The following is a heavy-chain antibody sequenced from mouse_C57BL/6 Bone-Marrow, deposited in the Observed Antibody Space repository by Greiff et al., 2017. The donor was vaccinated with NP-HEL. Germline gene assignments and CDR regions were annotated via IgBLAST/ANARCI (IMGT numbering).Heavy chain of an antibody. CDR3: ARTYYSNYSFAY. CDR2: IYPGSGST. D-gene: IGHD2-5*01. J-gene: IGHJ3*01. Sequence: QVHVKQPGAELVKPGASVKMSCKASGYTFTSYWITWVKQRPGQGLEWIGDIYPGSGSTNYNEKFKSKATLTVDTSSSTAYMQLSSLTSEDSAVYYCARTYYSNYSFAYWGQGTLVTVSA. CDR1: GYTFTSYW. V-gene: IGHV1-55*01.